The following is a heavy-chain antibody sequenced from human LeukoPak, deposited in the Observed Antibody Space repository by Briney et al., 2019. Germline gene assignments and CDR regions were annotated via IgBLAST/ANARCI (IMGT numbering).Heavy chain of an antibody. Sequence: GGSLRLSCAASGFTFSDYYMSWIRQAPGKGLEWVSYISSSGSTIYYADSVKGRFTISRDSAKNSLYLQMNSLRAEDTAVYYCAREDGIAARRNFDYWGQGTLVTVSS. D-gene: IGHD6-6*01. V-gene: IGHV3-11*01. CDR1: GFTFSDYY. CDR2: ISSSGSTI. J-gene: IGHJ4*02. CDR3: AREDGIAARRNFDY.